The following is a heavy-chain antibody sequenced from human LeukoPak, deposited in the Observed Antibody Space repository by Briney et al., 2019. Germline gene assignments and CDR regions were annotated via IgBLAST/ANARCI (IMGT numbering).Heavy chain of an antibody. J-gene: IGHJ4*02. CDR3: ARRLDFGDYGFGLDF. Sequence: GGSLRLSCAPSGFIFSDSYMTWIRQAPGRGLEWVAYINSGGGPIYYAVSVRGRFTISRDNAKNSVYLQMNSLRAEDTAVYYWARRLDFGDYGFGLDFWGQGSQVTVSS. V-gene: IGHV3-11*01. CDR2: INSGGGPI. D-gene: IGHD4-17*01. CDR1: GFIFSDSY.